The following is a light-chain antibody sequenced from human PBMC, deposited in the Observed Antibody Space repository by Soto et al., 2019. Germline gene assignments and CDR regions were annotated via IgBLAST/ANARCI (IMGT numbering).Light chain of an antibody. CDR3: SSYTSSSTFYV. CDR1: SSDVGGYNY. V-gene: IGLV2-14*01. Sequence: QSVLTQPASVSGSPGQSITIPCTGTSSDVGGYNYVSWYQQHPGKAPKLMIYEVNNRPSGVSNRFSGSKSGNTASLTISGLQAEDEADYYCSSYTSSSTFYVFGTGTKVTVL. CDR2: EVN. J-gene: IGLJ1*01.